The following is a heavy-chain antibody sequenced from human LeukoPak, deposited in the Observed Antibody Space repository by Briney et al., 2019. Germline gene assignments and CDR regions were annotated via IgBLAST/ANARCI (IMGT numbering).Heavy chain of an antibody. CDR1: GFTFRSYS. CDR2: ISTSRSYI. J-gene: IGHJ6*03. D-gene: IGHD2-15*01. Sequence: GGSLRLSCAASGFTFRSYSMNWVRQAPGKGLEWVSSISTSRSYIYYADSVKGRFTISRDNAKNSLYLQMNSLRAEDTAVYYCARSLVAATGGYVGYYYYMDVWGKGTTVTVSS. CDR3: ARSLVAATGGYVGYYYYMDV. V-gene: IGHV3-21*01.